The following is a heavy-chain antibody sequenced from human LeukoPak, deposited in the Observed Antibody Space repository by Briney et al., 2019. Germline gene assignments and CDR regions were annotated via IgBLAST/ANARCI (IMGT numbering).Heavy chain of an antibody. V-gene: IGHV1-69*02. Sequence: GSSVKVSCKXSGGTFSSYTISWVRQAPGQGLEWMGRIIPILGIANYAQKFQGRVTVTADKSTSTAYMELSSLRSEDTAVYYCASRGFWSGYYLDYWGQGTLVTVSS. CDR2: IIPILGIA. D-gene: IGHD3-3*01. J-gene: IGHJ4*02. CDR1: GGTFSSYT. CDR3: ASRGFWSGYYLDY.